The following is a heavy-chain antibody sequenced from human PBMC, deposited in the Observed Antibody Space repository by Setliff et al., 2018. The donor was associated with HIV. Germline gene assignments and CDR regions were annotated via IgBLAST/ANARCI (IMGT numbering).Heavy chain of an antibody. D-gene: IGHD3-22*01. V-gene: IGHV4-61*02. CDR1: GGSISSSSYY. CDR3: ARRDQYDDSGYYVGFYGMDV. Sequence: SETLSLTCTVSGGSISSSSYYWTWIRQPAGKGLEWIGRIYTTGSTNYNPSLKSRVTISVDTSKNQFSLKLSSVTAADTAVYYCARRDQYDDSGYYVGFYGMDVWGQGTTVTVSS. J-gene: IGHJ6*02. CDR2: IYTTGST.